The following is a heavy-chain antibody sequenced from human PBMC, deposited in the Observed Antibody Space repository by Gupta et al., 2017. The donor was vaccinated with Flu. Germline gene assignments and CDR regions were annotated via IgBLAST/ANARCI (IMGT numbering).Heavy chain of an antibody. J-gene: IGHJ4*02. V-gene: IGHV4-30-4*01. D-gene: IGHD2-15*01. CDR1: GASITSGNYH. CDR3: ARDSSFLHCSDTYCPLEY. CDR2: IYYSGNT. Sequence: QVQLQESGPGLVKPSQTLSLTCTVSGASITSGNYHWRWIRQPPGKGLEWMGYIYYSGNTHYNPSLKSRVRISVDTSKDQVSLKMSSVTAAATAVYYCARDSSFLHCSDTYCPLEYWGQGALVTVSS.